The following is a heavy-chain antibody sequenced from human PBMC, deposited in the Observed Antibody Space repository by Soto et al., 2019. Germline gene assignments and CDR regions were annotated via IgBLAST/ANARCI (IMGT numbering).Heavy chain of an antibody. CDR2: NHYSGGT. CDR3: ARAPGYYYMDV. J-gene: IGHJ6*03. D-gene: IGHD2-2*01. Sequence: SETLSLTCAVSGFSISNYYWSWIRQPPGRGLEWIGYNHYSGGTNYNPSLKSRVIISLDTSTNQFLLKLSSVTAADTAVYYCARAPGYYYMDVWGQGTTVTVSS. CDR1: GFSISNYY. V-gene: IGHV4-59*01.